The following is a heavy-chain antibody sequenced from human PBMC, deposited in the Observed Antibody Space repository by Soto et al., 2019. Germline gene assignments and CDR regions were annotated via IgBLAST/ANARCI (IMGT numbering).Heavy chain of an antibody. D-gene: IGHD3-22*01. Sequence: QITLKESGPTLVKPTQTLTLTCTFSGFSLSTNGVGVGWIRQPPGKALEWLALIYCDDDKRYSPSLKSRLTIVKATSKNQVVLTMTNMDPVDTATYYCAHRGDDSGAGLDAFDIWGQGTMVTVSS. J-gene: IGHJ3*02. V-gene: IGHV2-5*02. CDR3: AHRGDDSGAGLDAFDI. CDR2: IYCDDDK. CDR1: GFSLSTNGVG.